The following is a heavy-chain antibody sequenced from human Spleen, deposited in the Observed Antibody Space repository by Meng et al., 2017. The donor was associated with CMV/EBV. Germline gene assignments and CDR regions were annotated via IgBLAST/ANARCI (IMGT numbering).Heavy chain of an antibody. D-gene: IGHD6-13*01. CDR1: GFSVNNNY. Sequence: GGSLRLSCAASGFSVNNNYMSWVRQAPGRGLEWVSLIFTAGSTSYADSVKGRFTISRDNSKNTLYLQMNRLRAEDTAVYYCARDRYTSSSDAFDIWGQGTLVTVSS. CDR2: IFTAGST. CDR3: ARDRYTSSSDAFDI. V-gene: IGHV3-53*01. J-gene: IGHJ3*02.